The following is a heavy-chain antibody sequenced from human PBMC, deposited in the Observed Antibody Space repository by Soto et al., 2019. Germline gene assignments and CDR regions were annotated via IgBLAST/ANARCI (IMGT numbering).Heavy chain of an antibody. D-gene: IGHD3-9*01. V-gene: IGHV1-69*13. CDR1: GGTFSSYA. CDR3: ARDHRILRYFDWPNLDAFDI. Sequence: ASVKVSCKASGGTFSSYAISWVRQAPGQGLEWMGGIIPIFGTANYAQKFQGRVTITADESTSTAYMELSSLRSEDTAVYYCARDHRILRYFDWPNLDAFDIWGQGTMVTVS. J-gene: IGHJ3*02. CDR2: IIPIFGTA.